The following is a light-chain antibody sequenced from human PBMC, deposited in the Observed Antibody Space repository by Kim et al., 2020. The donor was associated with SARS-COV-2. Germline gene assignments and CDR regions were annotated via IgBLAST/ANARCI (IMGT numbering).Light chain of an antibody. Sequence: SPGQSVTISCTGTSSDVGGYDYVSWYQQHPGKAPKLIIYDVTTRPSGVPDRFSGSKSGNTASLTISGLQTEDEADYYCCSYAGSVVFGGGTQLTVL. V-gene: IGLV2-11*01. CDR3: CSYAGSVV. J-gene: IGLJ2*01. CDR2: DVT. CDR1: SSDVGGYDY.